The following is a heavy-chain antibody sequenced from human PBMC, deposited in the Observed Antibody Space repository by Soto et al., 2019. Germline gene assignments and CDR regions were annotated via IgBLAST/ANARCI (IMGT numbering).Heavy chain of an antibody. J-gene: IGHJ6*02. Sequence: PSETLSLTCTVSGGSISSYYWSWIRQPPGKGLEWIGYISYSGSTKYNPSLKSRVTISLDTSKNEFSLKLGSVTAADTAVYYCARDPGYCISTSCYYYGLDVWGQGTTVTVS. CDR3: ARDPGYCISTSCYYYGLDV. CDR1: GGSISSYY. V-gene: IGHV4-59*01. CDR2: ISYSGST. D-gene: IGHD2-2*01.